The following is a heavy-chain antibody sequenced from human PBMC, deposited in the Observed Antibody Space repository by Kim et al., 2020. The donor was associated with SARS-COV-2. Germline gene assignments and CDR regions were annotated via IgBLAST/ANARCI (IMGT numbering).Heavy chain of an antibody. J-gene: IGHJ6*02. CDR3: TKSHGYDFWSGAGTHSMDV. D-gene: IGHD3-3*01. CDR1: GFTFDDYA. CDR2: ISGDGGST. Sequence: GGSLRLSCAASGFTFDDYAMHWVRQAPGKGLAWVSLISGDGGSTYYADSVKGRFTISRDNSKNSLYLQMNSLRTEDTALYYCTKSHGYDFWSGAGTHSMDVWGQETTVTVSS. V-gene: IGHV3-43*02.